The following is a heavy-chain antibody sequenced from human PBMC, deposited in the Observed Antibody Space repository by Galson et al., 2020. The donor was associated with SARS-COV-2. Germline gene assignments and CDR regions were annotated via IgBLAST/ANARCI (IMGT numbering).Heavy chain of an antibody. V-gene: IGHV3-7*01. CDR3: ATSTWTQPWF. CDR1: GFSFRDYW. Sequence: GESLKISCAASGFSFRDYWMTWVRRTPGKGLEWLANIKQDESEIYYLDSVKGRFTISRDNAKKSLYLQMNSLRVEDTGVYYCATSTWTQPWFWGQGTLVTVSS. D-gene: IGHD5-18*01. J-gene: IGHJ4*02. CDR2: IKQDESEI.